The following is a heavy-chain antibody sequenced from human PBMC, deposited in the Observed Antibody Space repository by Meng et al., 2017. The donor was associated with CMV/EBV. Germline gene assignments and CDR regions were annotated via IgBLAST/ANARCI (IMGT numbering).Heavy chain of an antibody. V-gene: IGHV4-39*01. CDR2: IYYSGST. CDR1: GGSISSSSYY. Sequence: SETLSLTCPVSGGSISSSSYYWGWIRQPPGKGLEWIGSIYYSGSTYYNPSLKSRVTISVDTSKNQFSLKLSSVTAADTAVYYCARHSGYSSSAGYYYYGMDVWGQGTTVTVSS. J-gene: IGHJ6*02. CDR3: ARHSGYSSSAGYYYYGMDV. D-gene: IGHD6-13*01.